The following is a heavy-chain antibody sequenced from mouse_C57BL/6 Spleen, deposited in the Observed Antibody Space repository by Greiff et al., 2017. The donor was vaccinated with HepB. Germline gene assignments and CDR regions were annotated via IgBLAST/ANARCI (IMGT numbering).Heavy chain of an antibody. D-gene: IGHD1-1*01. J-gene: IGHJ1*03. CDR1: GFSLTSYA. V-gene: IGHV2-9-1*01. CDR3: ARNHDYGSGLWYFDV. Sequence: VQLQESGPGLVAPSQSLSITCTVSGFSLTSYAISWVRQPPGKGLEWLGVIWTGGGTNYNSALKSRLSISKDNSKSQVFLKMNSLQTDDTARYYCARNHDYGSGLWYFDVWGTGTTVTVSS. CDR2: IWTGGGT.